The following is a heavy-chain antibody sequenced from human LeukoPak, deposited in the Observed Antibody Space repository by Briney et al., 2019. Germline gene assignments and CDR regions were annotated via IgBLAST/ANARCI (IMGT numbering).Heavy chain of an antibody. J-gene: IGHJ3*02. CDR2: IYNSGST. V-gene: IGHV4-59*01. D-gene: IGHD1-26*01. CDR3: ARTPGSNVFDI. Sequence: SETLSLTCTVSGGSISSYYWSWIRQPPEKGLEWIGFIYNSGSTNYNPSLKSRVTISVDTSKNQFSLKLSSVTAADTAVYYCARTPGSNVFDIWGQGTTVTASS. CDR1: GGSISSYY.